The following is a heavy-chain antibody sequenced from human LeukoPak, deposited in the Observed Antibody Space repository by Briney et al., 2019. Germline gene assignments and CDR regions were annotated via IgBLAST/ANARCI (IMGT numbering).Heavy chain of an antibody. CDR2: ISSSSSTI. D-gene: IGHD2-2*01. J-gene: IGHJ2*01. V-gene: IGHV3-48*04. CDR1: GFTFSSYS. CDR3: ARDAVPAATYWYFDL. Sequence: GGSLRLSCAASGFTFSSYSMNWVRQAPGKGLEWVSYISSSSSTIYYADSVKGRFTISRDNAKNSLYLQMNSLRAEDTAVYYCARDAVPAATYWYFDLWGRGTPVTVSS.